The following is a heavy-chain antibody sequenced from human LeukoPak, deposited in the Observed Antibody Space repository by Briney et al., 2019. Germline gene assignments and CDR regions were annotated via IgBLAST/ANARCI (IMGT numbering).Heavy chain of an antibody. D-gene: IGHD5-12*01. CDR3: ARDAGNSGYGCDL. CDR2: IRSSSET. Sequence: GGSLRLSCAASGFIFSQYSMNWVRQVPGKGLEWVSHIRSSSETFYADSVKGRFTISRDNARNSLYLQMNNLRGEDTAIYYCARDAGNSGYGCDLWGQGTLVTVSS. CDR1: GFIFSQYS. J-gene: IGHJ5*02. V-gene: IGHV3-48*01.